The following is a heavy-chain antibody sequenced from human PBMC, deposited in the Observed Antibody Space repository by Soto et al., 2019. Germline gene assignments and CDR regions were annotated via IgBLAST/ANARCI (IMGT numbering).Heavy chain of an antibody. CDR2: VTWNSVAT. D-gene: IGHD3-16*01. J-gene: IGHJ2*01. Sequence: DVQLVESGGGLVQPGRSLRLSCTASGFIFDNHAMHWVRQAPGEGLEWVAGVTWNSVATGYADSVKGRFTISRDNAKNSLYLQMNSLSAEDTAVYFCVKEGGMKYFDFWGRGTVVTVSS. CDR3: VKEGGMKYFDF. V-gene: IGHV3-9*01. CDR1: GFIFDNHA.